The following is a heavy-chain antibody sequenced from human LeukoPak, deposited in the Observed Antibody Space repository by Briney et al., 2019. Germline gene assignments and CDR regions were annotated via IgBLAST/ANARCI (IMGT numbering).Heavy chain of an antibody. CDR3: ATGYYFGSGSYGYLDY. D-gene: IGHD3-10*01. J-gene: IGHJ4*02. CDR2: IYSSGDA. CDR1: GFTVSSKY. V-gene: IGHV3-53*01. Sequence: PGGSLRLSCAASGFTVSSKYMSWVRQTPGKGLQWVALIYSSGDAYTPDSVKGRFTISRDDSENTLYLQMDSLRAEDTAVHYCATGYYFGSGSYGYLDYWGQGTLVTVSS.